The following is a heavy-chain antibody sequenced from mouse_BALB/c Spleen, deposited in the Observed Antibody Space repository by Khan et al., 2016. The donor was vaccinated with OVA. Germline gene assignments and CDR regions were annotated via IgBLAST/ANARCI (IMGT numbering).Heavy chain of an antibody. CDR2: INPSNGDT. D-gene: IGHD2-2*01. CDR3: TRGGYGAFAS. V-gene: IGHV1-53*01. Sequence: QVQLQQSGAELVKPGASVKLSCKASGYTFTSYYMYWVKQRPGQGLEWIGDINPSNGDTYYNEKFKDKATLTLDKSSSTTYMQISSLTSEDSAVYYCTRGGYGAFASWGQGTLVTVSA. J-gene: IGHJ3*01. CDR1: GYTFTSYY.